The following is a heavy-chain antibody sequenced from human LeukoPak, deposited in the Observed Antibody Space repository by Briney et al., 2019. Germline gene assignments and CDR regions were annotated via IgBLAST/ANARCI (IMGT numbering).Heavy chain of an antibody. Sequence: ASVKVSCKASGYTFTGYYMHWVRQAPGQGLEWMGWINPNSGGTNYAQKFQGRVTMTRDTSISAAYMELSRLRSDDTAVYYCARKYSSSWPSYYYYGMDVWGQGTTVTVSS. CDR1: GYTFTGYY. CDR3: ARKYSSSWPSYYYYGMDV. D-gene: IGHD6-13*01. CDR2: INPNSGGT. V-gene: IGHV1-2*02. J-gene: IGHJ6*02.